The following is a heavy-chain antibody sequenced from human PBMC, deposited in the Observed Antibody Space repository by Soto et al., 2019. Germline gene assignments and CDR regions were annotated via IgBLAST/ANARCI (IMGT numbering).Heavy chain of an antibody. D-gene: IGHD3-22*01. Sequence: SEPLSLTSTVSGGSISSYYWTWIRQPPGKGLEWIGYIYYIGSTNYNPSLKSRVTISVDTSKNQFSLKLSSVTAADTAVYYCARGVRLFPFDYWGQGTLVTVSS. CDR3: ARGVRLFPFDY. J-gene: IGHJ4*02. V-gene: IGHV4-59*12. CDR1: GGSISSYY. CDR2: IYYIGST.